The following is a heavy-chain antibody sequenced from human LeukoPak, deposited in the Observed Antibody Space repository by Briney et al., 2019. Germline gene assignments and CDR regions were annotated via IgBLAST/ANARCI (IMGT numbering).Heavy chain of an antibody. J-gene: IGHJ6*03. D-gene: IGHD3-22*01. V-gene: IGHV4-39*01. Sequence: PSETLSLTCNVSGGSISSISYYWGWIRQTPGKGLEWVGSIYHSGNTYYNPSLRSRGTISVDTSKNQFSLKLSSVTAADTAVYYCARQSRSAYYDSSGYYRYYYYMDVWGKGTTVTVSS. CDR2: IYHSGNT. CDR3: ARQSRSAYYDSSGYYRYYYYMDV. CDR1: GGSISSISYY.